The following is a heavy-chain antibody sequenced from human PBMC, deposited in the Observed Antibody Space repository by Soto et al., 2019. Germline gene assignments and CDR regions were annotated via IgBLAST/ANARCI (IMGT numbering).Heavy chain of an antibody. V-gene: IGHV4-31*03. Sequence: PSETLSLTCTVSGGSITSGGYYWSWIRQHPGKGLEWLGYIYDSGSTFYNPSLKSRITLSVDTSKNQFSLKLSSVTVADTAVYFCARVQRGYLCGIDYSGPGPLVTVSS. CDR3: ARVQRGYLCGIDY. CDR2: IYDSGST. J-gene: IGHJ4*02. CDR1: GGSITSGGYY. D-gene: IGHD1-1*01.